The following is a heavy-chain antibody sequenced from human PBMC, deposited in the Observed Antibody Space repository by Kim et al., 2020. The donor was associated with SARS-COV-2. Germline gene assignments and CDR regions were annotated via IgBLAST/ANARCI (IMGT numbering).Heavy chain of an antibody. CDR3: AKDGHHSIVVVVATLDY. CDR2: ISYDGSNK. J-gene: IGHJ4*01. Sequence: GGSLRLSCAASGFTFSSYGMHWVRQAPGKGLEWVAVISYDGSNKYYADSVKGRFTISRDNSKNTLYLQMNSLRAEDTAVYYCAKDGHHSIVVVVATLDY. D-gene: IGHD2-15*01. CDR1: GFTFSSYG. V-gene: IGHV3-30*18.